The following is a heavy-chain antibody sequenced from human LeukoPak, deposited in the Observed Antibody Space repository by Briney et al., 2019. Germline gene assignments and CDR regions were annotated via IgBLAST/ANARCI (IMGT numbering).Heavy chain of an antibody. CDR3: ARDYGGY. V-gene: IGHV1-8*03. CDR2: MNPNSGNT. J-gene: IGHJ4*02. CDR1: GGTFSSYA. Sequence: ASVKVSCKASGGTFSSYAISWVRQATGQGLEWMGWMNPNSGNTGYAQKFQGRVTITRNTSISTAYMELSSLRSEDTAVYYCARDYGGYWGQGTLVTVSS. D-gene: IGHD4-17*01.